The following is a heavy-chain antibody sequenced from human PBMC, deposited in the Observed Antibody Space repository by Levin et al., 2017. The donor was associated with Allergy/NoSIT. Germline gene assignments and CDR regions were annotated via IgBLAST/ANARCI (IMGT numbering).Heavy chain of an antibody. D-gene: IGHD1-26*01. CDR2: LRYSGDTT. Sequence: GGSLRLSCAASGFTFTSYTMTWVRQAPGRGLEWVSTLRYSGDTTHYADSVKGRFTISRDGSRDSLFLQMNSLRPEDTAVYYCAKGVSSGSPYRAFDMWGQGTMVTVSS. CDR3: AKGVSSGSPYRAFDM. CDR1: GFTFTSYT. J-gene: IGHJ3*02. V-gene: IGHV3-23*01.